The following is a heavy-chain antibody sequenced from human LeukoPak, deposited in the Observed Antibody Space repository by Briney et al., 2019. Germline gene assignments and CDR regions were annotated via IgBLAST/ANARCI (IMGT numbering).Heavy chain of an antibody. CDR1: RGSIISYF. V-gene: IGHV4-59*01. J-gene: IGHJ6*03. Sequence: SGTPSLTCTVSRGSIISYFWCWVSPPPGEGRWWSGYIYYSGSTSYNPSHKSRVTISVEPSKIQFSLKLSSVTAADAAVYYCARARRIAARHLRHNYYYYMDVWGKGTTVTVSS. D-gene: IGHD6-6*01. CDR3: ARARRIAARHLRHNYYYYMDV. CDR2: IYYSGST.